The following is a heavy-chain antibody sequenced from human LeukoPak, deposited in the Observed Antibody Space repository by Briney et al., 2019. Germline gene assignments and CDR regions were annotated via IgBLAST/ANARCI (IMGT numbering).Heavy chain of an antibody. CDR1: GRTFSRSA. J-gene: IGHJ6*02. CDR2: IIPVLNIT. CDR3: ARDQGLTAPPPYGLDV. Sequence: SVKVSCKTAGRTFSRSAITWVRQAPGQGLEWMGRIIPVLNITTYAQKFQGSVTITADTSTSTVYMELSSLRSEETAVYYCARDQGLTAPPPYGLDVWGQGTTVIVSS. V-gene: IGHV1-69*04. D-gene: IGHD5-18*01.